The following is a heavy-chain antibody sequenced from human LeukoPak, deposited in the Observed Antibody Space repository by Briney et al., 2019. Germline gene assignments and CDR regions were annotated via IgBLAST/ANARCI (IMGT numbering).Heavy chain of an antibody. CDR3: ARDSGDWFDP. CDR2: ISSSGSTI. J-gene: IGHJ5*02. V-gene: IGHV3-48*03. Sequence: PGGSLRLSCAASGFTFSSYEMNWVRQAPGKGLEWVSYISSSGSTIYYADSVKGRFTISRDNAKNSLYLQMNSLRAEDTAVYYCARDSGDWFDPWGQGTLVTVSS. CDR1: GFTFSSYE.